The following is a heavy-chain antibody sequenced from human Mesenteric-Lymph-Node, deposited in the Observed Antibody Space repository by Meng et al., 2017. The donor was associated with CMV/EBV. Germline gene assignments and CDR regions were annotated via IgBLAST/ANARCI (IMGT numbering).Heavy chain of an antibody. CDR1: GLTFSSYG. J-gene: IGHJ6*02. CDR2: IWYNGNNK. CDR3: VKDSAKFYEVIYTGMDV. V-gene: IGHV3-33*06. D-gene: IGHD2-21*01. Sequence: LSLTCAASGLTFSSYGMHWVRQAPGKGLEWVAVIWYNGNNKDYADSVKGRFTISRDNSKNTVYLQMNSLRAEDTAVYYCVKDSAKFYEVIYTGMDVWGQGTTVTVSS.